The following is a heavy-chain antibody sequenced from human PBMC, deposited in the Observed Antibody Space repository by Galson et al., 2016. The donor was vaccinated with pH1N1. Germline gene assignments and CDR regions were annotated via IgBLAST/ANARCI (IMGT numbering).Heavy chain of an antibody. D-gene: IGHD1-26*01. CDR3: ARPPYYSGSFYEY. V-gene: IGHV1-2*02. CDR2: INPNTGTT. J-gene: IGHJ4*02. CDR1: GYSFIDYY. Sequence: SVKVSCKASGYSFIDYYIHWVRQATGQGLEWMGWINPNTGTTNYAQGFQGRVTMTRDTSISTAYMELRGLRSDDTAVYYCARPPYYSGSFYEYWSQGTLVTVSS.